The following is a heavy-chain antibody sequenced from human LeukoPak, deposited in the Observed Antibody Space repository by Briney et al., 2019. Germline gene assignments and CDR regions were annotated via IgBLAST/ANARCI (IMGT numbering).Heavy chain of an antibody. CDR2: INHNGNVN. V-gene: IGHV3-7*03. J-gene: IGHJ3*02. Sequence: GSLRLSCEGSAFIFSGYWMNWARQAPGKGLEWVASINHNGNVNYYVDSVRGRFTISRDNAKNSLYLQMSNLRAEDTAVYYCASRPNSGSYYGVLGIWGQGTMVTVSS. D-gene: IGHD1-26*01. CDR3: ASRPNSGSYYGVLGI. CDR1: AFIFSGYW.